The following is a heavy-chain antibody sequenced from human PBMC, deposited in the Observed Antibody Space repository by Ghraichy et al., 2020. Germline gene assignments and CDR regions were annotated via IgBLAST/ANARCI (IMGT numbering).Heavy chain of an antibody. J-gene: IGHJ5*02. CDR3: AREMHYYGSGSYVNWFDP. D-gene: IGHD3-10*01. V-gene: IGHV4-31*03. CDR2: IYYSGST. CDR1: GGSISSGGYY. Sequence: TLSLTCTVSGGSISSGGYYWSWIRQHPGKGLEWIGYIYYSGSTYYNPSLKSRVTISVDTSKNQFSLKLSSVTAADTAVYYCAREMHYYGSGSYVNWFDPWGQGTLVTVSS.